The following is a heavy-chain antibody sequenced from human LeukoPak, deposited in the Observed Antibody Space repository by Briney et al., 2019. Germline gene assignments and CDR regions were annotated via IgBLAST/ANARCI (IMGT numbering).Heavy chain of an antibody. CDR3: ARGSSWELLIYYYYYGMDV. V-gene: IGHV1-3*01. D-gene: IGHD1-26*01. Sequence: ASVKVSCKASGYTFTSYAMYWVRQAPGQRLEWMGWINAGNGNTKYSQKFQGRVTITRDTSASTAYMELSSLRSEDTAVYYCARGSSWELLIYYYYYGMDVWGQGTTVTVSS. CDR2: INAGNGNT. J-gene: IGHJ6*02. CDR1: GYTFTSYA.